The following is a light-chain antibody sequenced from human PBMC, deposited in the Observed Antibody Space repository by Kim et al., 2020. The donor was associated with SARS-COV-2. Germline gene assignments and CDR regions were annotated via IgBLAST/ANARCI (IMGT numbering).Light chain of an antibody. J-gene: IGKJ4*01. CDR2: GAS. CDR1: QSVSNNF. Sequence: EIVLTQSPGTRTLSPGERATLACRASQSVSNNFLAWYQQRPGQSPRLLIHGASSRPTGIPERFSGSGSGTDFTLTISRLEPEDFAVYYCQKYVSFPLTFGGGTKVDIK. CDR3: QKYVSFPLT. V-gene: IGKV3-20*01.